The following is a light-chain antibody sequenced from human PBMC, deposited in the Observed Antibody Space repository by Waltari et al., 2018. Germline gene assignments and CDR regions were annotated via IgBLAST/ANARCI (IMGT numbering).Light chain of an antibody. CDR1: SSDVGNYNR. V-gene: IGLV2-23*02. CDR2: AVS. CDR3: FSYAGSSKGV. Sequence: QSALTQPASVSGSPGQSITISCTGTSSDVGNYNRFSWYQQHPGKAPKLMIYAVSKRPSGVSDRFSGSKSGDMASLTISGLQPEDEAEYFCFSYAGSSKGVFGGGTKVTVL. J-gene: IGLJ2*01.